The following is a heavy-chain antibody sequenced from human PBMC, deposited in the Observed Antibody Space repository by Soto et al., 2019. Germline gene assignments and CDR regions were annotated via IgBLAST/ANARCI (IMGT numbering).Heavy chain of an antibody. V-gene: IGHV3-23*01. J-gene: IGHJ6*02. CDR3: ERNDKAMNPQVYYYYGMDV. CDR2: ISGSGGST. CDR1: GFTFSSYA. D-gene: IGHD5-18*01. Sequence: GGSLRLSCAASGFTFSSYAMSWVRQAPGKGLEWVSAISGSGGSTYYADSVKGRFTISRDNSKNTLYLQMNSLRAEDTAVTYCERNDKAMNPQVYYYYGMDVWGQGTTVTVSS.